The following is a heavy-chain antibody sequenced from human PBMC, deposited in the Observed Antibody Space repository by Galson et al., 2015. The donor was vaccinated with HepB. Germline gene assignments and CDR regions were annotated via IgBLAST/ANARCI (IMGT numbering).Heavy chain of an antibody. CDR3: AKAMYAMTTVITPPFDY. Sequence: SLRLSCAASGFTFDDYAMQWVRQAPGKGLEWVSGITWNSGSIDYADSVKGRFTISRDNAKNSLYLQMNSLRAEDTALYYCAKAMYAMTTVITPPFDYRGQGTLVTVSS. CDR1: GFTFDDYA. D-gene: IGHD4-23*01. J-gene: IGHJ4*02. CDR2: ITWNSGSI. V-gene: IGHV3-9*01.